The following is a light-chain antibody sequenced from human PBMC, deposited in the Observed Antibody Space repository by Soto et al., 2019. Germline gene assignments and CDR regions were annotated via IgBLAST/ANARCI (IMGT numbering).Light chain of an antibody. CDR2: AAS. V-gene: IGKV1-39*01. J-gene: IGKJ4*01. Sequence: DIQMTQSPSSLSASVGDRVTISCRASQNINTYINWYQQRPGKAPKLLIYAASSLQSGVPSRFSGSGSGTDFTLTITSPQPEDFATYSCQQSYATPLTFGGGTKVEIK. CDR1: QNINTY. CDR3: QQSYATPLT.